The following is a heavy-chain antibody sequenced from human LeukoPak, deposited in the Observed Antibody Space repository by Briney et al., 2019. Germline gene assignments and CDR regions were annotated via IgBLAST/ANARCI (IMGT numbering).Heavy chain of an antibody. D-gene: IGHD6-19*01. CDR2: IYYSGST. V-gene: IGHV4-59*01. J-gene: IGHJ5*02. CDR3: AREIAVAGTRWFDP. CDR1: GGSISSYY. Sequence: PSETLSLTCTVSGGSISSYYWSWIRQPPGKGLEWIGYIYYSGSTNYNPSPKSRVTISVDTSKNQFSLKLSSVTAADTAVYYCAREIAVAGTRWFDPWGQGTLVTVSS.